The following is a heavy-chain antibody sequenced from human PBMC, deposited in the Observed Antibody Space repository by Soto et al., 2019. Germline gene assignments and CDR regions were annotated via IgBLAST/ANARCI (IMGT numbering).Heavy chain of an antibody. Sequence: GGSLRLSCAASGFTFSSYGMHWVRQAPGKGLEWVAVISYDGSNKYYADSVKGRFTISRDNSKNTLYLQMNSLRAEDTAVYYCAKEINREYYYYYGMDVWGQGTTVTVSS. J-gene: IGHJ6*02. V-gene: IGHV3-30*18. CDR3: AKEINREYYYYYGMDV. CDR1: GFTFSSYG. CDR2: ISYDGSNK.